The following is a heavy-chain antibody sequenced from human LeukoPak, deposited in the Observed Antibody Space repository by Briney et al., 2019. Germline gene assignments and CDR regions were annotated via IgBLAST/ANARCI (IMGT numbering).Heavy chain of an antibody. J-gene: IGHJ4*02. Sequence: SETLSLTCTVSGGSTNNYYWGWVRQPPGQRLEYIGWIYYSGNTNYNPSLKSRVTISLDTSKNQFSLTLTSVTAADTAVYYCARHYDSGTYPLDYWGPGTLVTVSS. CDR2: IYYSGNT. CDR3: ARHYDSGTYPLDY. D-gene: IGHD3-10*01. V-gene: IGHV4-59*01. CDR1: GGSTNNYY.